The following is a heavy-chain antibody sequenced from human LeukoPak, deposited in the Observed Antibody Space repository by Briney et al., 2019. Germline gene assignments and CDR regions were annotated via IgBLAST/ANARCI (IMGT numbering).Heavy chain of an antibody. CDR1: GFTFSSYA. D-gene: IGHD3-22*01. V-gene: IGHV3-30-3*01. CDR3: ARDENYYDSSGYSYPYYFDY. CDR2: ISYDGSNK. J-gene: IGHJ4*02. Sequence: PGGSLRLSCAASGFTFSSYAMHWVRQAPGKGLEWVAVISYDGSNKYYADSVKGRFTISRDNSKNTLYLQMNSLRAEDTAVSYCARDENYYDSSGYSYPYYFDYWGQGTLVTVSS.